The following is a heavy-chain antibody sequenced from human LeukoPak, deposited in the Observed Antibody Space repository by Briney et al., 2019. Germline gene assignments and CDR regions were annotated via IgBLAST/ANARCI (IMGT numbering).Heavy chain of an antibody. J-gene: IGHJ6*02. CDR1: GFTFSGYN. Sequence: GSLRLSCAASGFTFSGYNMNWVRQAPGKGLEWIGYIYYSGSTNYNPSLKSRVTISVDTSKNQFSLKLSSVTAADTAVYYCARVLRERDYYYGMDVWGQGTTVTVSS. CDR2: IYYSGST. V-gene: IGHV4-59*01. D-gene: IGHD3-16*01. CDR3: ARVLRERDYYYGMDV.